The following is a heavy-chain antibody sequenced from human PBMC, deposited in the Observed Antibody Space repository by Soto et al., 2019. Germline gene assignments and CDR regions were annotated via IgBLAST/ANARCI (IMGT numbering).Heavy chain of an antibody. CDR2: IYYDGGNK. CDR1: GFTFSNFC. CDR3: ARPSYGSPFYYGMDV. Sequence: QVQLVESGGGVVQPGKSLRLSCVASGFTFSNFCMHWVRQAPGKGLEWVALIYYDGGNKYYADSVKGRFTISRDNSENTLHLQMNSVRAEDTAVYYCARPSYGSPFYYGMDVWGPGTTVTV. D-gene: IGHD3-10*01. J-gene: IGHJ6*02. V-gene: IGHV3-33*01.